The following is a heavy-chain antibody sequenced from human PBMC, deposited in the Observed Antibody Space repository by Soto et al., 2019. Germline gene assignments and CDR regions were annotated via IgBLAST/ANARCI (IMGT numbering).Heavy chain of an antibody. V-gene: IGHV3-33*01. CDR2: IWYDGNNK. Sequence: GGSLRLSCAASGFTFSSYGMHWVRQAPGKGLEWVAVIWYDGNNKYYADSVKGRFTISRDNSKNTLYLQMNSLRAEDTAVYYCARDDAVVAALDYWGQGTLVTVSS. D-gene: IGHD2-15*01. CDR3: ARDDAVVAALDY. CDR1: GFTFSSYG. J-gene: IGHJ4*02.